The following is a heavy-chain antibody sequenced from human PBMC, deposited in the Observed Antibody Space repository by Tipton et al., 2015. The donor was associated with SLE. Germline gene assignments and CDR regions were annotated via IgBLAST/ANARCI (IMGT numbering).Heavy chain of an antibody. J-gene: IGHJ6*02. V-gene: IGHV4-34*01. CDR3: ASITKHYYYDMDV. CDR1: GGSFSGYY. Sequence: TLSLTCAVYGGSFSGYYWSWIRQPPGKGLEWIGEINHSGSTNYNPSLKSRVTISVDTSKNQFSLKLSSVTAADTAVYYCASITKHYYYDMDVWGQGTMVTVSS. CDR2: INHSGST. D-gene: IGHD1-14*01.